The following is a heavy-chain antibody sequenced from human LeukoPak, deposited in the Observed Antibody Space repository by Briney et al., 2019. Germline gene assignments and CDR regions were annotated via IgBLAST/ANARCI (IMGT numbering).Heavy chain of an antibody. V-gene: IGHV1-18*01. J-gene: IGHJ4*02. CDR1: GYTFTSYD. D-gene: IGHD4-11*01. CDR2: ISTYNGNT. Sequence: GASVKVSCKASGYTFTSYDISWVRQAPGQGLEWMGWISTYNGNTNYAQKLQGRVTMTTDTSTTTAYMELRSLTSDDTAVYYCARDPTTQTFDYWGQGTLVTVSS. CDR3: ARDPTTQTFDY.